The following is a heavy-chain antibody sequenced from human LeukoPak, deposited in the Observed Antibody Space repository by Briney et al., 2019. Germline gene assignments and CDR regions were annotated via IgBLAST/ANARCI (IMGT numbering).Heavy chain of an antibody. D-gene: IGHD3-22*01. V-gene: IGHV6-1*01. CDR1: GDSVSSNSAA. CDR2: TYYRSKWYN. Sequence: KTSQTLSLTCAISGDSVSSNSAAWNWIRQSPSRGLEWLGRTYYRSKWYNDYAVSVKSRITINPDTSKNQFSLQLNSVTPEDTAVYYCASAPVYDSSGYYYGPFDYWGQGTLVTVSS. J-gene: IGHJ4*02. CDR3: ASAPVYDSSGYYYGPFDY.